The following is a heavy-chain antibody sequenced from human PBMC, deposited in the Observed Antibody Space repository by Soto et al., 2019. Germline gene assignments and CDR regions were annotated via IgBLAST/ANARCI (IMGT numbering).Heavy chain of an antibody. Sequence: QVQLQESGPGLVKPSETLSLTCTVSGDSISSLYWSWIRQPPGKVLEWICYIYYIGSINYNPSLKSRVTISVDPSKNQFSLRLSSVTAADTAVYYCAKSLWDTSGWKTDYWGQGTLVTVSS. CDR3: AKSLWDTSGWKTDY. CDR1: GDSISSLY. D-gene: IGHD6-19*01. CDR2: IYYIGSI. V-gene: IGHV4-59*01. J-gene: IGHJ4*02.